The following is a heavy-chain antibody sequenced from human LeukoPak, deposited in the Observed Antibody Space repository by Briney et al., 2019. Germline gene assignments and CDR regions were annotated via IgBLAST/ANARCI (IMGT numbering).Heavy chain of an antibody. Sequence: SETLSLTCAVYGGPFGVYYWSWVRQPPGKGLEWIGEINHSGSTNYNPSLKSRVTISVDTSKNHFSLKLSSVTVADTAVYYCAGPGAGDPDYWGQGTLVTVSS. V-gene: IGHV4-34*01. CDR3: AGPGAGDPDY. J-gene: IGHJ4*02. D-gene: IGHD3-10*01. CDR2: INHSGST. CDR1: GGPFGVYY.